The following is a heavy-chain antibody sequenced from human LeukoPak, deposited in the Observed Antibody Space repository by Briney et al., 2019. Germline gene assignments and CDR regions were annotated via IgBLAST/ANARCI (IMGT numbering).Heavy chain of an antibody. J-gene: IGHJ3*02. Sequence: SVKVSCKASGGTFSSYAISWVRQAPGQGLEWMGRIIPILGIANYAQKFQGRVTITADKSTSTAYMELSSLRSEDTAVYYCARDEFEYYDSSGYHAFDIWGQGPMVTVSS. CDR2: IIPILGIA. D-gene: IGHD3-22*01. CDR3: ARDEFEYYDSSGYHAFDI. CDR1: GGTFSSYA. V-gene: IGHV1-69*04.